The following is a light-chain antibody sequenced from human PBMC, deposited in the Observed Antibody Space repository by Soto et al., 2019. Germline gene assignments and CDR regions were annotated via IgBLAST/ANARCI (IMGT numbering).Light chain of an antibody. CDR1: SSDVGSYNY. Sequence: SALTQPDSVSESPGKSITISCTGTSSDVGSYNYVSWYQQHRGKAPKLMFYEVSKWPSVVDNLFACSKSGNTSALPITARLADDEADDYCCSYSSSSTLVFGGGTKLTVL. J-gene: IGLJ2*01. CDR2: EVS. CDR3: CSYSSSSTLV. V-gene: IGLV2-14*01.